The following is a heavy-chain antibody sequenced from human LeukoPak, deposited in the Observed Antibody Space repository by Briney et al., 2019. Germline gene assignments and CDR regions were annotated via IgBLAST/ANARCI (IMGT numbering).Heavy chain of an antibody. CDR1: GFTSSR. Sequence: PGGSLRLSCAAPGFTSSRMNWVRQAPGKGLEWVSSISSSSSYIYYADSVKGRFTISRDNAENSLYLQMNSLRAEDTAVYYCARETRGTVGSYWGRGTLVTVSS. D-gene: IGHD4-23*01. CDR3: ARETRGTVGSY. J-gene: IGHJ4*02. V-gene: IGHV3-21*04. CDR2: ISSSSSYI.